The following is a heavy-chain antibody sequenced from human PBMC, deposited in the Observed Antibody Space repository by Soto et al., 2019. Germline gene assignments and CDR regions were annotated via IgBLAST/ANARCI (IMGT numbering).Heavy chain of an antibody. D-gene: IGHD3-10*01. CDR2: IKQDGSEK. CDR3: ARDRPPGAEAFDI. CDR1: GFTFSSYW. Sequence: PGGSLRLSCAASGFTFSSYWMSWVRQAPGKGLEWVANIKQDGSEKYYVDSVKGRFTISRDNAKNSLYLQMNSLRAEDTAVYYCARDRPPGAEAFDIWGQGTMVTVSS. V-gene: IGHV3-7*01. J-gene: IGHJ3*02.